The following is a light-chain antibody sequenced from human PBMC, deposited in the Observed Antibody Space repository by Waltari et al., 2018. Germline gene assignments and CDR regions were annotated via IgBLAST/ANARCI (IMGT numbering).Light chain of an antibody. CDR2: DVA. CDR1: SSDVCYFTY. V-gene: IGLV2-14*03. Sequence: QSALTQPASVSGSPGQSITISCSRTSSDVCYFTYFSWYQHHPGKAPKLIIFDVAKRPSGVSDRFSGSKSGNTASLTISGLRAEDEANYYCNSYTTSSTWVFGGGTKVTVL. J-gene: IGLJ3*02. CDR3: NSYTTSSTWV.